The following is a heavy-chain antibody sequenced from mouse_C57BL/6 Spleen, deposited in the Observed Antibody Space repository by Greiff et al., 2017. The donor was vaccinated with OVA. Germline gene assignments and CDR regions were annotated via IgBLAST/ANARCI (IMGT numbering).Heavy chain of an antibody. CDR2: INPGSGGT. CDR3: ARSEYGNYRFAY. Sequence: QVQLKESGAELVRPGTSVKVSCKASGYAFTNYLIEWVKQRPGQGLEWIGVINPGSGGTNYNEKFKGKATLTADKSSSTAYMQLSRLTSEDSAVYFCARSEYGNYRFAYWGQGTLVTVSA. J-gene: IGHJ3*01. CDR1: GYAFTNYL. V-gene: IGHV1-54*01. D-gene: IGHD2-10*02.